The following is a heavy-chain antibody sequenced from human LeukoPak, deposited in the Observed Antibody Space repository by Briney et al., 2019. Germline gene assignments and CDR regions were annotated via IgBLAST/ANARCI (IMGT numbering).Heavy chain of an antibody. CDR1: GYTLTGYS. CDR2: INPNSGDT. CDR3: ARLTGKDFDF. Sequence: ASVKVSCKASGYTLTGYSMHWVRQAPGQGLEWMGSINPNSGDTSYAQKFQGRVTMNRDTSINTAYMELRSLRSDDTAVYYCARLTGKDFDFWGRGTLVTVSS. D-gene: IGHD3-10*01. J-gene: IGHJ2*01. V-gene: IGHV1-2*02.